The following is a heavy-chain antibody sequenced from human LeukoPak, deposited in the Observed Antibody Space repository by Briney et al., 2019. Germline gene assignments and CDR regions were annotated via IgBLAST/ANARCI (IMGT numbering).Heavy chain of an antibody. J-gene: IGHJ4*02. CDR1: GYSFTSYW. D-gene: IGHD6-19*01. V-gene: IGHV5-51*01. CDR3: ARPYSGWDYFDY. Sequence: KPGESLKISCKCSGYSFTSYWIGWVRPMPGKGLEWMGIIYPGNSDTRYSPSFQGHVTISADKSISTAYLQWSSLKASDTAMYYCARPYSGWDYFDYWGQGTLVTVSS. CDR2: IYPGNSDT.